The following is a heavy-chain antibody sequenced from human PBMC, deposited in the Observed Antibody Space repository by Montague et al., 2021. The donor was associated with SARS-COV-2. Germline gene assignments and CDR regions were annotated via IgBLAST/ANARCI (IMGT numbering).Heavy chain of an antibody. CDR3: AAEMATISAPLDY. CDR1: GFTFSSYG. D-gene: IGHD5-24*01. Sequence: SLRLSCAASGFTFSSYGMHWVRQAPGKGLEWVAVISYDGSNKYYADSVKGRFTTSRDNSKNTLYLQMNSLRAEDTAVYYCAAEMATISAPLDYWGQGTLVTVSS. V-gene: IGHV3-30*19. CDR2: ISYDGSNK. J-gene: IGHJ4*02.